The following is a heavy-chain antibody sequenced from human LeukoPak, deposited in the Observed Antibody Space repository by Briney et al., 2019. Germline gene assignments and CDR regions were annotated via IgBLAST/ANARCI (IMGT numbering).Heavy chain of an antibody. CDR1: GYTFIDYY. V-gene: IGHV1-2*02. J-gene: IGHJ6*02. D-gene: IGHD3-9*01. Sequence: GASVNVSCKGSGYTFIDYYMHWVRQAPGKGVEWMGWINPNSGGKNYVQKFQGKVTINRDTSLSTAYMELSRLRSDDTAVYYCARGPTGYSYYYYYGMDVWGQGTTVTVSS. CDR3: ARGPTGYSYYYYYGMDV. CDR2: INPNSGGK.